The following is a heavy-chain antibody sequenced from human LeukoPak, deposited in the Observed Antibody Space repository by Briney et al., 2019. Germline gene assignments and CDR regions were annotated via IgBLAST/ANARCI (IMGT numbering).Heavy chain of an antibody. V-gene: IGHV1-2*02. D-gene: IGHD3-10*01. CDR1: GYTFTGYS. CDR2: INPNSGGT. Sequence: ASVKVSCKASGYTFTGYSMHWVRQAPGQGLEWMGWINPNSGGTNYAQKFQGRVTMTRDTSIATAYMELSRLRSDDTAVYYCATEHGSGTSSFDYWGQGTLVTVSS. J-gene: IGHJ4*02. CDR3: ATEHGSGTSSFDY.